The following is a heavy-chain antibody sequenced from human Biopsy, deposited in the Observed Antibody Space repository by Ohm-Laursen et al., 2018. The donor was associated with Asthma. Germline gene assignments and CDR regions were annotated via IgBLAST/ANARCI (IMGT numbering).Heavy chain of an antibody. V-gene: IGHV1-18*04. CDR3: ARHPYNFGGFDY. CDR1: GYTFRSYG. J-gene: IGHJ4*02. D-gene: IGHD5-24*01. CDR2: ISPFTGDT. Sequence: ASVKVSCKASGYTFRSYGVSWMRQAPGQGLEWMGWISPFTGDTHFGQKFQGRVTMTTDTSTDTAYMELRSLRSDDTAVYYCARHPYNFGGFDYWGQGSLVRVSS.